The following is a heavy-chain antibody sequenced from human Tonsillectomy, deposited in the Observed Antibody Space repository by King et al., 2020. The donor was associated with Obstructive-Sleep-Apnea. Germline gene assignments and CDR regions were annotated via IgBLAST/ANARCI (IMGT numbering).Heavy chain of an antibody. J-gene: IGHJ4*02. CDR1: GGSINNYY. V-gene: IGHV4-59*08. CDR3: ARHRGVEDYGGYGDYFDY. D-gene: IGHD5-12*01. Sequence: QLQESGPGLVKPSETLSLTCSVSGGSINNYYWSWIRQPPGKGLEWIGYMYYSGNTNFNPSLKSRVTISADTYKIQFSLRLSSVTAADTAVYFCARHRGVEDYGGYGDYFDYWGQGTLVTVSS. CDR2: MYYSGNT.